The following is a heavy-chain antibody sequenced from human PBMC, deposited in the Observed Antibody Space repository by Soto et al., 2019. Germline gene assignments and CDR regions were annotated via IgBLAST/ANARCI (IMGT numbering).Heavy chain of an antibody. D-gene: IGHD3-10*01. Sequence: PVGSLRLSCAASGFTFSSYAMSWVRQAPGKGLEWVSSISGSGGGTYYADSVKGRFTISRDNSKNTLSLQMNSLRAEDTAVYYCAKSRGSGSYFNPSDAFDFWGQGTMVTVSS. CDR1: GFTFSSYA. J-gene: IGHJ3*01. CDR2: ISGSGGGT. V-gene: IGHV3-23*01. CDR3: AKSRGSGSYFNPSDAFDF.